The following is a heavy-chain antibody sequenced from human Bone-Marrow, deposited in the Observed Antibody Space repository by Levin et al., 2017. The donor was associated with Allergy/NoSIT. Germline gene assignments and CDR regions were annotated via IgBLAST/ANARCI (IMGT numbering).Heavy chain of an antibody. CDR3: ARDGYNPAEYFQH. D-gene: IGHD5-24*01. CDR2: INPSGGST. V-gene: IGHV1-46*01. CDR1: GYTFTSYY. Sequence: GESLKISCKASGYTFTSYYMHWVRQAPGQGLEWMGIINPSGGSTSYAQKFQGRVTMTRDTSTSTVYMELSSLRSEDTAVYYCARDGYNPAEYFQHWGQGTLVTVSS. J-gene: IGHJ1*01.